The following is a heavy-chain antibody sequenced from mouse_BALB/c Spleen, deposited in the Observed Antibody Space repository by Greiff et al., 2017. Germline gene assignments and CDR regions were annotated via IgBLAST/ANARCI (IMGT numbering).Heavy chain of an antibody. D-gene: IGHD2-2*01. V-gene: IGHV5-6-3*01. J-gene: IGHJ4*01. CDR1: GFTFSSYG. CDR2: INSNGGST. Sequence: EVHLVESGGGLVQPGGSLKLSCAASGFTFSSYGMSWVRQTPDKRLELVATINSNGGSTYYPDSVKGRFTISRDNAKNTLYLQMSSLKSEDTAMYYCAREGVVTTLYYYAMDYGGQGTSVTVSS. CDR3: AREGVVTTLYYYAMDY.